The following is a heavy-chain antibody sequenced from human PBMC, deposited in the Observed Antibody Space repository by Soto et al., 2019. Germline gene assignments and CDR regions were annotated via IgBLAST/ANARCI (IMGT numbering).Heavy chain of an antibody. CDR2: IKGDGSAK. CDR1: GFTFGNYW. J-gene: IGHJ3*02. V-gene: IGHV3-7*05. CDR3: ARDVSPGSSGYYLAAFDI. D-gene: IGHD6-25*01. Sequence: EVQLVESGGGLVQPGGSLRLSCAASGFTFGNYWMTWVRQAPGKGLEWVANIKGDGSAKSYLDSVRGRFTVSRDNAENSLFLQMNLLRADVTALYYCARDVSPGSSGYYLAAFDIWGQGTMVTVS.